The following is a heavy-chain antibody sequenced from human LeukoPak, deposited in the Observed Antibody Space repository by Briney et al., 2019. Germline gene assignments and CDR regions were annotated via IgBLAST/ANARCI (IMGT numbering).Heavy chain of an antibody. CDR2: INWSGAST. D-gene: IGHD2-2*01. Sequence: GGSLRLSCTASGFAFDEHGMSWVRQVPGKGLEWVSGINWSGASTGYADPLRGRFTISRDNAKNSLYLQMDSLRAEDTALYYCARAPITSPFYFDYWGQGTLVTASS. V-gene: IGHV3-20*04. CDR1: GFAFDEHG. CDR3: ARAPITSPFYFDY. J-gene: IGHJ4*02.